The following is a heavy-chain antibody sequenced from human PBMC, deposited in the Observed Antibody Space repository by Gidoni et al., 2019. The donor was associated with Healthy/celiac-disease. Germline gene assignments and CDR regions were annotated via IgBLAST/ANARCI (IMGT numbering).Heavy chain of an antibody. CDR1: GFTFSSYD. V-gene: IGHV3-23*01. CDR2: ISGSGGST. Sequence: VQLLASGGGLVQPGVSLRLSCAASGFTFSSYDMSWVRQAPGKGLEWVSAISGSGGSTYYADAVKGRVTISRDNSKNKLYLQMNSLRAEDTAVYYCAKGFYTRDWYFDLWGRGTLVTVSS. CDR3: AKGFYTRDWYFDL. D-gene: IGHD2-2*01. J-gene: IGHJ2*01.